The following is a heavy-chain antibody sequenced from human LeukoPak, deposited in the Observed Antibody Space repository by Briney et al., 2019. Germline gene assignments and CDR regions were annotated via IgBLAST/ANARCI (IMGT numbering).Heavy chain of an antibody. V-gene: IGHV1-69*13. Sequence: SVKVSCKASGGTFSSYAISWVRQAPGQGLEWMGGIIPIFGTANYAQKFQGRVTITADESTSAAYMELSSLRSEDTAVYYCARVDDYVWGSYRLRGDAFDIWGQGTMVTVSS. D-gene: IGHD3-16*02. J-gene: IGHJ3*02. CDR1: GGTFSSYA. CDR2: IIPIFGTA. CDR3: ARVDDYVWGSYRLRGDAFDI.